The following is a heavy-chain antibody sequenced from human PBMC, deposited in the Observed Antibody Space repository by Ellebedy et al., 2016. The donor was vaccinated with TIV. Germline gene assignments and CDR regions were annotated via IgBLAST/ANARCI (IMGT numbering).Heavy chain of an antibody. Sequence: ASVKVSXXASGYTFTGYYMHWVRQAPGQGLEWMGWINPNSGGTNYAQKFQGWVTMTRDTSISTAYMELSRLRSDDTAVYYCARDRVGILTGYYYGMDVWGQGTTVTVSS. CDR2: INPNSGGT. V-gene: IGHV1-2*04. CDR3: ARDRVGILTGYYYGMDV. J-gene: IGHJ6*02. CDR1: GYTFTGYY. D-gene: IGHD3-9*01.